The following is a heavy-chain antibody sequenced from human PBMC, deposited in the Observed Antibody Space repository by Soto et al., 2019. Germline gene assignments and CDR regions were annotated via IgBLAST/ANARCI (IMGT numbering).Heavy chain of an antibody. Sequence: QVQLVESGGGVVQPGRSLRLSCAASGFTFSSYTMHWVRQAPGKGLEWVAVISYDGSNKYYADSVKGRFTISRDNSKNTLYLQMNSLRVEDTAVYYCASEGGIDYWGQGTLVTVSS. CDR3: ASEGGIDY. J-gene: IGHJ4*02. D-gene: IGHD1-26*01. V-gene: IGHV3-30-3*01. CDR1: GFTFSSYT. CDR2: ISYDGSNK.